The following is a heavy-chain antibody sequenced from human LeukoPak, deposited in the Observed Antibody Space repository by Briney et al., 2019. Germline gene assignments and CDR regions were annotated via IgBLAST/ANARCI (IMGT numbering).Heavy chain of an antibody. CDR3: ARGYSSRGWFDP. D-gene: IGHD6-13*01. Sequence: ASVKVSCKASGYTFTGYYMHWVRQAPGQGLEWMGIINPSGGSTSYAQKFQGRVTMTRDMSTSTVYMELSSLRSEDTAVYYCARGYSSRGWFDPWGRGTLVTVSS. CDR1: GYTFTGYY. V-gene: IGHV1-46*01. J-gene: IGHJ5*02. CDR2: INPSGGST.